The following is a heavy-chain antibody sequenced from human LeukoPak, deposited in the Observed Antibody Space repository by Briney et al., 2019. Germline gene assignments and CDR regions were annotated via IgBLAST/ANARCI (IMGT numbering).Heavy chain of an antibody. D-gene: IGHD6-6*01. CDR3: AGSLMEYSSSKLDY. J-gene: IGHJ4*02. CDR1: GGTFSSYT. CDR2: IIPILGIA. V-gene: IGHV1-69*02. Sequence: SVKVSCKASGGTFSSYTISWVRQAPGQGLEWMGRIIPILGIANYAQKFQGSVTITADKSTSTAYMELSSRRSEDTAVYYCAGSLMEYSSSKLDYGGQGTLVTVSS.